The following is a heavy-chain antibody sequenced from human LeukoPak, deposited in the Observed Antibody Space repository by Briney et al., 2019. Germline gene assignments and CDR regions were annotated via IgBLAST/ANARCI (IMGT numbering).Heavy chain of an antibody. J-gene: IGHJ4*02. CDR3: AGVRAPPSSWYADY. CDR2: IIPIFGTA. D-gene: IGHD6-13*01. Sequence: SVKVSCKASGGTFSSYTISWVRQAPGQGLEWMGGIIPIFGTANYAQKCQGRVTMTRDTSTSTVYMELSSLRSEDTAVYYCAGVRAPPSSWYADYWGQGTLVTVSS. V-gene: IGHV1-69*05. CDR1: GGTFSSYT.